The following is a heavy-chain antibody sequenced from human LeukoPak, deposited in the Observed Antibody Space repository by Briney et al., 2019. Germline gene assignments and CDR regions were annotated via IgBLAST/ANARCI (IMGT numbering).Heavy chain of an antibody. V-gene: IGHV3-43*01. CDR2: ISWDGGST. D-gene: IGHD1-26*01. J-gene: IGHJ6*02. CDR1: GFTFDDYT. Sequence: PGGSLRLSCAASGFTFDDYTMHWVRQAPGKGLEWVSLISWDGGSTSYADSVKGRFTISRDNSKNSLYLQMNSLRTKDTALYYCAKAGMGATLYYGMDVWGQGTTVTVSS. CDR3: AKAGMGATLYYGMDV.